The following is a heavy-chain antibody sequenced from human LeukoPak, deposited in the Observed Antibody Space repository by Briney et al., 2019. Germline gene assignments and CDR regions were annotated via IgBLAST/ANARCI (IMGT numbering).Heavy chain of an antibody. D-gene: IGHD6-25*01. CDR1: GFTFGNYW. V-gene: IGHV3-74*01. J-gene: IGHJ5*02. CDR3: ARDRGSDDWFDP. Sequence: GGSLRLSCAASGFTFGNYWMHWVRQAPGKGLVWVSRIKSDGSSTNYADSVKGRFTISRDNAKNTLYLQMNSLRAEDTAVYYCARDRGSDDWFDPWGQGTLVTVSS. CDR2: IKSDGSST.